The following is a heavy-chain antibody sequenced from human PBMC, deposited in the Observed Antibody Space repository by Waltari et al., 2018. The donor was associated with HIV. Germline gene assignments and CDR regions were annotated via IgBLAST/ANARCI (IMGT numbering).Heavy chain of an antibody. CDR2: VFYSGST. J-gene: IGHJ3*02. Sequence: QVQLQESGPGLVKPSETLSLTCTVSGDSVTTGIYYWSWIRQPPGKGLEWLGYVFYSGSTNYSPSLKSRVTISLDTSKILFSLKLTSVTAADTALYYCARTNRDDAFDIWGQGTMVIVSS. V-gene: IGHV4-61*01. CDR1: GDSVTTGIYY. CDR3: ARTNRDDAFDI.